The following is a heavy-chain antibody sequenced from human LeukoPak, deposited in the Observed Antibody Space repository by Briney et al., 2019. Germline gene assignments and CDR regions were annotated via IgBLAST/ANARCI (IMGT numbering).Heavy chain of an antibody. CDR3: ASFSGSTYYYAFDY. CDR2: NNTGNGNT. D-gene: IGHD3-22*01. Sequence: GASVKVSRKASGYTFISYAMHWVRQAPGHRPEWMGWNNTGNGNTKYSQKFQGRVTITRDTSASTAYMELSSLRSEDTAVYYCASFSGSTYYYAFDYWGQGILVTVSS. J-gene: IGHJ4*02. V-gene: IGHV1-3*04. CDR1: GYTFISYA.